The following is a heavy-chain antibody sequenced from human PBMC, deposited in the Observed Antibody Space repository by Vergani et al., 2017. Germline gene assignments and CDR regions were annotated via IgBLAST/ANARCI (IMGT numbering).Heavy chain of an antibody. J-gene: IGHJ4*02. D-gene: IGHD6-19*01. CDR3: AKKAQIVAVAGMRTKVGRDY. CDR2: ISGSGGST. V-gene: IGHV3-23*01. Sequence: EVQLLESGGGLVQPGGSLRLSCAASGFPFSSYAMSWVRQAPGKGLEWVSAISGSGGSTYYADSVKGRFTISRDNSKNTLYLQMNSLRAEDTAVYYCAKKAQIVAVAGMRTKVGRDYWGQGTLVTVSS. CDR1: GFPFSSYA.